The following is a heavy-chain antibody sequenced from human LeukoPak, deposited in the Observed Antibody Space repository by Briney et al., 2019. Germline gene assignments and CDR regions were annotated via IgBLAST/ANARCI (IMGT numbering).Heavy chain of an antibody. CDR1: GGSISSYY. Sequence: PSETLSLTCTVSGGSISSYYWSWIRQPPGKGLEWIGYIYYSGSTNYNPSLKSRVTISVDTSKNQFSLKLSSVTAADTAVYYCARDLRGSDPWGQGTLVTVSS. CDR3: ARDLRGSDP. J-gene: IGHJ5*02. V-gene: IGHV4-59*01. CDR2: IYYSGST.